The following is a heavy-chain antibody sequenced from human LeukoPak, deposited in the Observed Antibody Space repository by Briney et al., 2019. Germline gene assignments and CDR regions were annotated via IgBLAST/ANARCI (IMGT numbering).Heavy chain of an antibody. D-gene: IGHD1-1*01. CDR1: GFTFSNYE. V-gene: IGHV3-48*03. CDR3: ARDGNDWGETWFDP. Sequence: PGGSLRLSCVASGFTFSNYEMNWVRQAPGKGLEWVSYFSSSGDTIYYADSVKGRFTISRDNARNSLSLQMNSLRAEDTAVYYCARDGNDWGETWFDPWGQGTLVTVSS. CDR2: FSSSGDTI. J-gene: IGHJ5*02.